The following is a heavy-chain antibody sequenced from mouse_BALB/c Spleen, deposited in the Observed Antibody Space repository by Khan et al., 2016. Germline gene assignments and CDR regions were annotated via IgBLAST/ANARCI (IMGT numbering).Heavy chain of an antibody. CDR2: ICPGAGDT. Sequence: QVQLQQSGAELARPGASVKLSCKASGYTFTSYWMQWVKQRPGQGLEWIGAICPGAGDTRYTQKFKGKATLTVDKSSSTAYMQLSSLASEDSAFYYCARGNSYYDYDYWGQGTTLTVSS. J-gene: IGHJ2*01. D-gene: IGHD2-4*01. CDR3: ARGNSYYDYDY. V-gene: IGHV1-87*01. CDR1: GYTFTSYW.